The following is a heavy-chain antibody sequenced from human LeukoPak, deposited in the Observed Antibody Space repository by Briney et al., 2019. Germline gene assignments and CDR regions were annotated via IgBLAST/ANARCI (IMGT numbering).Heavy chain of an antibody. J-gene: IGHJ5*02. CDR3: ARGGYYDFWSGYSDNNWFDP. D-gene: IGHD3-3*01. CDR2: T. V-gene: IGHV4-30-2*01. Sequence: TYYNPSLKSRVTISVDRSKNQFSLKLSSVTAADTAVYYCARGGYYDFWSGYSDNNWFDPWGQGTLVTVSS.